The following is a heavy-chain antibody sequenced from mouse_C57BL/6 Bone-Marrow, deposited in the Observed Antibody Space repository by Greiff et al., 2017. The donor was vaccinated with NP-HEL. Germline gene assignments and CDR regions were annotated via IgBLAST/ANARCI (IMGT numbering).Heavy chain of an antibody. J-gene: IGHJ3*01. D-gene: IGHD1-1*01. V-gene: IGHV1-53*01. CDR2: INPSNGGT. CDR1: GYTFTSYW. Sequence: QVQLQQPGTELVKPGASVKLSCKASGYTFTSYWMHWVKQRPGQGLEWIGNINPSNGGTNYNEKFKSKATLTVDKASSTAYMQLSSLTSEDSAVYYCARSRYYGSKAWFAYWGQGTLVTVSA. CDR3: ARSRYYGSKAWFAY.